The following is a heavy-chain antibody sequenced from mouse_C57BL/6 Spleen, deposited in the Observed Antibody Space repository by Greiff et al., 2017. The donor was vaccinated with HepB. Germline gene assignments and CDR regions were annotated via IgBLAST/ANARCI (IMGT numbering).Heavy chain of an antibody. CDR2: IYPGDGDT. J-gene: IGHJ4*01. V-gene: IGHV1-82*01. Sequence: QVQLKQSGPELVKPGASVKISCKASGYAFSSSWMNWVKQRPGKGLEWIGRIYPGDGDTNYNGKFKGKATLTADKSSSTAYMQLSSLTSEDSAVYFCARERGYGYDFYAMDYWGQGTSVTVSS. CDR1: GYAFSSSW. D-gene: IGHD2-2*01. CDR3: ARERGYGYDFYAMDY.